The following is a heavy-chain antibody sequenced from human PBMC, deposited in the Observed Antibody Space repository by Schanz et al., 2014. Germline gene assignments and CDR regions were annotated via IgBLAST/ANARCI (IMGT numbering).Heavy chain of an antibody. CDR2: IKQDGSEK. Sequence: DLVESGGGVVQPGRSLTLSCAVSTSLFSRSVIHWVRQAPGKGLEWVANIKQDGSEKYYVDSVKGRFTISRDNAKNSLYLQMNSLTAEDTAVYYCARGVRIDFWGQGTLITVSS. CDR1: TSLFSRSV. J-gene: IGHJ4*02. D-gene: IGHD3-3*01. CDR3: ARGVRIDF. V-gene: IGHV3-7*01.